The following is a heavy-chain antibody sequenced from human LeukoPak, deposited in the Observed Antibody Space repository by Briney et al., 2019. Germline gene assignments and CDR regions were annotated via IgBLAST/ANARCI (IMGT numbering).Heavy chain of an antibody. CDR1: GGSISSYY. D-gene: IGHD3-10*01. CDR3: ARGLYYCSGSYFDELYYYYYYGMDV. V-gene: IGHV4-59*01. Sequence: SETLSLTCTVSGGSISSYYWSWVRQPPGKGLEWIGYIYYSGSTNYNPSLKSRGTISVDTSKNQSSLKLSSVTAADTAVYYCARGLYYCSGSYFDELYYYYYYGMDVWGKGTTVTVSS. J-gene: IGHJ6*04. CDR2: IYYSGST.